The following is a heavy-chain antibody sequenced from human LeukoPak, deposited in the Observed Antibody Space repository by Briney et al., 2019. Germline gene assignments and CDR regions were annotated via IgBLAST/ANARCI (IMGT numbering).Heavy chain of an antibody. CDR2: IYHSGKT. CDR3: ARVYIPDF. V-gene: IGHV4-38-2*01. J-gene: IGHJ4*02. CDR1: GYSISSGYY. Sequence: PSETLSLPCGVSGYSISSGYYWGWIRQSPGKGLEWIGSIYHSGKTYYNLSLKSRVTISVDTSKNQFSLKLSSVTAADTAVYYCARVYIPDFWGQGPLATVSS. D-gene: IGHD3-10*01.